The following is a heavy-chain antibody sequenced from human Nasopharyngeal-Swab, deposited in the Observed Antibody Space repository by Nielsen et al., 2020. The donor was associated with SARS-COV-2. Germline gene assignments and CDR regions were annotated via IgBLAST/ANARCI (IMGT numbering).Heavy chain of an antibody. Sequence: GGSLRLSCAASGFTFRSYAISWVRQAPGKGLEWVANIKQDGSTKYYVDSVKGRFTIPRDNAKNSLYLQMNSLRAEDTAVYYCAGDGAAGAGTTSYYYYGMDVWGQGTTVTVSS. CDR2: IKQDGSTK. D-gene: IGHD6-19*01. J-gene: IGHJ6*02. CDR1: GFTFRSYA. V-gene: IGHV3-7*01. CDR3: AGDGAAGAGTTSYYYYGMDV.